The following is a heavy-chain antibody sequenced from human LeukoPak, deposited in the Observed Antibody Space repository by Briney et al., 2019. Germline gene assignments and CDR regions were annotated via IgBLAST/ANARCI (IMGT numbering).Heavy chain of an antibody. CDR2: IIPVFGTT. Sequence: SVKVSCKASGGTFNNYAITWVRQAPGQGREWMGGIIPVFGTTNYAQKFQDRVTITADESTTTAYMELSSLRSEDTAVYYCAREVPTVLLPTAMMGWFDPWGQGTLVTVSS. D-gene: IGHD2-2*01. CDR1: GGTFNNYA. V-gene: IGHV1-69*01. CDR3: AREVPTVLLPTAMMGWFDP. J-gene: IGHJ5*02.